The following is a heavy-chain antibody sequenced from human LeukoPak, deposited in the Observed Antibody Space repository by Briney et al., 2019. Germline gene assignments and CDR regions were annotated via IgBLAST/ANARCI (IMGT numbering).Heavy chain of an antibody. CDR3: ASGGYSYGFLFY. CDR2: IKEEGSQK. Sequence: TGGSLKLSCAASGFTFSSNWMSWVRQAPGKGLEWVANIKEEGSQKYYVDSVNGRFTISRDNAQNSLYLQMNSLRAEDTAVYYCASGGYSYGFLFYWGQGTLATVSS. J-gene: IGHJ4*02. CDR1: GFTFSSNW. D-gene: IGHD5-18*01. V-gene: IGHV3-7*05.